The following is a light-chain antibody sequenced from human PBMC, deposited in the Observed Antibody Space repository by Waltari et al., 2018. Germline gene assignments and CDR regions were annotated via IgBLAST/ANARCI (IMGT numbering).Light chain of an antibody. CDR3: QQYDDLPPLS. V-gene: IGKV1-33*01. CDR1: QDIINY. CDR2: DAS. J-gene: IGKJ4*01. Sequence: DIQMTQSPSSLSASVGDRVTIPCQASQDIINYLNWYQQKPGKAPKLLIYDASNLETGVPSRFSGSGSGTDFTFTISSLQPEDIATYYCQQYDDLPPLSFGGGTKVEIK.